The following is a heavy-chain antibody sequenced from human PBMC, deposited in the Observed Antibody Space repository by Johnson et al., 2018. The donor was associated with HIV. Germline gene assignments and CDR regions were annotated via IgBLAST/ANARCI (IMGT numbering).Heavy chain of an antibody. J-gene: IGHJ3*02. CDR2: ISYDGINK. CDR3: ARTRQGAFDI. V-gene: IGHV3-30*14. CDR1: GFTFSSYA. Sequence: QVQLVESGGGVVQPGRSLRLSCAASGFTFSSYAMHWVRQAPGKGLEWVAVISYDGINKYYAESVKGLFTISRDNSKNTLYLQMNSLRPQDTAVYYCARTRQGAFDIWGQGTMVTVSS.